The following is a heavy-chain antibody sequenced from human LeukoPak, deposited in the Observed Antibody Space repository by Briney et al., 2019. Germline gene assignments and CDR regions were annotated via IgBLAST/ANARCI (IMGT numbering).Heavy chain of an antibody. V-gene: IGHV3-23*01. CDR1: GFTFSSYA. CDR3: AKCGGSYCRAFDS. D-gene: IGHD1-26*01. Sequence: GGSLRLSCAASGFTFSSYAMSWVRQAPGKGLECVSSISGSGVSTYYADSVKGRFTISSDNSKNTLYLQMNSLRAEDTAVYYCAKCGGSYCRAFDSWGQGALVTVSS. CDR2: ISGSGVST. J-gene: IGHJ4*02.